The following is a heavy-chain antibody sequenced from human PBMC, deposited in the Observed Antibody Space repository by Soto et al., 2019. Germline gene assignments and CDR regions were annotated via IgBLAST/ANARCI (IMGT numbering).Heavy chain of an antibody. V-gene: IGHV3-30-3*01. CDR2: ISYDGSNK. CDR3: ARAKHIVVVTAIGY. Sequence: PGGSLRLSCAASGFTFSSYAMHWVRQAPVKGLEWVAVISYDGSNKYYADSVKGRFTISRDNSKNTLYLQMNSLRAEDTAVYYCARAKHIVVVTAIGYWGQETLVTVSS. CDR1: GFTFSSYA. J-gene: IGHJ4*02. D-gene: IGHD2-21*02.